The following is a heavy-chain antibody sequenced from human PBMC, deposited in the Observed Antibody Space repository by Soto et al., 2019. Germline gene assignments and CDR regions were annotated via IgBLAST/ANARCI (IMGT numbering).Heavy chain of an antibody. CDR3: ARDAIGYSSSWYRDY. Sequence: VGSLRLSCAASGFTFSSYSMNWVRQAPGKGLEWVSSISSSSSYIYYADSVKGRFTISRDNAKNSLYLQMNSLRAEDTAVYYCARDAIGYSSSWYRDYWGQGTLVTVSS. D-gene: IGHD6-13*01. V-gene: IGHV3-21*01. J-gene: IGHJ4*02. CDR2: ISSSSSYI. CDR1: GFTFSSYS.